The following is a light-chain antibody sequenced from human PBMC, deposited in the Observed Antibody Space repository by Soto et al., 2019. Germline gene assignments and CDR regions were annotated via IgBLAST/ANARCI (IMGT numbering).Light chain of an antibody. CDR2: GAS. CDR1: QSVSDNY. J-gene: IGKJ4*01. CDR3: QQYGSSPRT. V-gene: IGKV3-20*01. Sequence: EIVLTQSPGTLSLSPGERATLSCRASQSVSDNYLAWYKQKPGQAPRLLIYGASSRATGIPDRFSGSGSGTDFTLTISSLEPEDFAVYYSQQYGSSPRTFGGGTKLDIK.